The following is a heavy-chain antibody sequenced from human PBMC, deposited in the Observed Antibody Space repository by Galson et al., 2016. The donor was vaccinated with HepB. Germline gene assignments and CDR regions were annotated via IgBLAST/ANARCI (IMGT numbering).Heavy chain of an antibody. V-gene: IGHV4-34*01. CDR3: ARGLLGGGAT. D-gene: IGHD3-16*01. Sequence: ETLSLTCAVFGGSFSGYYWSWIRQPPGKGLEWIGEIDHSGSTNYNPSLKSRVTISVDTSKYQFSLQLSSVTAADTAVYYCARGLLGGGATWGRGTLVTVSS. CDR1: GGSFSGYY. J-gene: IGHJ5*02. CDR2: IDHSGST.